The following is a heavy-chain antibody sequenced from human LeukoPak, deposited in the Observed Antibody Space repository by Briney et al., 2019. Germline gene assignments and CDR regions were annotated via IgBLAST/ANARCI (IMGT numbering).Heavy chain of an antibody. V-gene: IGHV3-23*01. D-gene: IGHD3-22*01. Sequence: GGSLRLSCAASGFTFSSYAMSWVRQAPGKGLEWVSAISGSGGSTYYADSVKGRFTISRDNSKNTLYLQMNSLRAEDTAVYYCANAYYYDSSGYYHPELRSDAFDIWGQGTMVTVSS. J-gene: IGHJ3*02. CDR3: ANAYYYDSSGYYHPELRSDAFDI. CDR2: ISGSGGST. CDR1: GFTFSSYA.